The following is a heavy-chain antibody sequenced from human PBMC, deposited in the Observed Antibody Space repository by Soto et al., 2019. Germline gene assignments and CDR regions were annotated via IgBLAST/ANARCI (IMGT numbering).Heavy chain of an antibody. V-gene: IGHV3-23*01. J-gene: IGHJ3*02. CDR1: GFTFSTYS. CDR3: AKCMQAYWNYDAHHI. Sequence: EVKLLESGGGLVQRGGSLRLSCAASGFTFSTYSMSWVRQAPGKGLEWVAHITASRGTTYYADSVKGRFTISRDTSRNTLYLQMSGLRAEDTALYYCAKCMQAYWNYDAHHIWGQGTMVTVSS. D-gene: IGHD1-7*01. CDR2: ITASRGTT.